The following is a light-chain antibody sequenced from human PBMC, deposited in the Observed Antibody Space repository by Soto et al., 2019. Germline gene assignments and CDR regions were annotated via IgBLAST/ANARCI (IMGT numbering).Light chain of an antibody. Sequence: EIVLTQSPATLSLSPGERATLSCRASKSVSSYLAWYQQKPGQAPRLLIYDASNRDTCIPARFSGSGAGTDFTLTISSLESEDFAVYYCQQGFTFGPGTKVDIK. J-gene: IGKJ3*01. CDR1: KSVSSY. CDR2: DAS. CDR3: QQGFT. V-gene: IGKV3-11*01.